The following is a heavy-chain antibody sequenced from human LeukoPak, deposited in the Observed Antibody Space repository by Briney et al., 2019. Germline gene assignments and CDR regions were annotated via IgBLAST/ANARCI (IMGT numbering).Heavy chain of an antibody. CDR1: GFTVSGNY. CDR3: ARGGYHAYYLDY. J-gene: IGHJ4*02. V-gene: IGHV3-66*01. D-gene: IGHD5-18*01. Sequence: GGFLRLSCAASGFTVSGNYMNWVRQAPGKGLEWVSVIYSGGNTDYIDSVKGRLTISRDNAKNTLYLQMNSLRAEDTAVYYCARGGYHAYYLDYWGQGSLVTVSS. CDR2: IYSGGNT.